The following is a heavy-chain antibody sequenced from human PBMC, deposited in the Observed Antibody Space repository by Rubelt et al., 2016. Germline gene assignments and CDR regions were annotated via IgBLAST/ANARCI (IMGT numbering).Heavy chain of an antibody. Sequence: EVQLLESGGGLVQPGGSLRLSCAVSGFTFSSYAMSWVRQAPGKGLEWVSATSGSGGSTYYADSVKGRFTISRDNSKNTLYLQMNSLRAEDTAVYYCAKDASLVHCYLDYWGQGTLVTVSS. D-gene: IGHD3-10*01. CDR3: AKDASLVHCYLDY. CDR1: GFTFSSYA. CDR2: TSGSGGST. V-gene: IGHV3-23*01. J-gene: IGHJ4*02.